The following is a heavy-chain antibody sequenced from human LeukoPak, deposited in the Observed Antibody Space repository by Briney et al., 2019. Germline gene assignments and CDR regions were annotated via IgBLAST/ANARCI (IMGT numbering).Heavy chain of an antibody. D-gene: IGHD3-10*01. V-gene: IGHV3-30*18. CDR3: AKDLKSMVRGACMDA. CDR2: ITYDGYYK. J-gene: IGHJ6*02. Sequence: GGSLRLSCAASGFTFSSYGMHWVRQAPGKGLEWVAVITYDGYYKYYADSVKGRFTISSDNSKNTLFLQMNSLRAEDTAAYYCAKDLKSMVRGACMDAWGQGTTVTVSS. CDR1: GFTFSSYG.